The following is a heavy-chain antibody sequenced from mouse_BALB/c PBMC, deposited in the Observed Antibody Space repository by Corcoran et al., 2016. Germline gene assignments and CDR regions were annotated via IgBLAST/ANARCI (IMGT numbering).Heavy chain of an antibody. J-gene: IGHJ3*01. Sequence: QVQLQQSGAELVRPGASVTLSCKASGYTFTDYEMHWVKQTPVHGLEWIGAIDPETGGTAYNQKFKGKATLTADKSSSTAYMQLSSLTSENSAVYFCASGGLLRGWFAYWGQGTLVTVSA. CDR2: IDPETGGT. CDR3: ASGGLLRGWFAY. CDR1: GYTFTDYE. D-gene: IGHD1-1*01. V-gene: IGHV1-15*01.